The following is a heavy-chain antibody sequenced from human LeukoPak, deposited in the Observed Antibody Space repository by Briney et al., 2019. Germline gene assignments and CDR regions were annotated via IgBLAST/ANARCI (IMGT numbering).Heavy chain of an antibody. Sequence: ASVKVSCKVSGYTLTELSMHWVRQAPGKGLEWMGGFDPEDGETIYAQKFQGRVTMTEGTSTDTAYMELSSLRSEDTAVYYCATFQIAVAGTRLHYWGQGTLVTVSS. CDR2: FDPEDGET. CDR1: GYTLTELS. CDR3: ATFQIAVAGTRLHY. D-gene: IGHD6-19*01. V-gene: IGHV1-24*01. J-gene: IGHJ4*02.